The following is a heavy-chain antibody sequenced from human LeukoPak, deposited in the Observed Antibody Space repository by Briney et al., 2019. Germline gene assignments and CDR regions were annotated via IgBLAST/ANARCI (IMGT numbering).Heavy chain of an antibody. J-gene: IGHJ5*02. CDR1: GGSISCYY. V-gene: IGHV4-59*01. D-gene: IGHD2-8*01. CDR2: IYYSGST. Sequence: SETLSLTCTVSGGSISCYYWSWIRQPPGKGLEWIGYIYYSGSTNYNPSLKSRVTISVDTSKNQFSLNLSSVTAADTAVYYCAREGDKYANWFDTWGQGTLVTVSS. CDR3: AREGDKYANWFDT.